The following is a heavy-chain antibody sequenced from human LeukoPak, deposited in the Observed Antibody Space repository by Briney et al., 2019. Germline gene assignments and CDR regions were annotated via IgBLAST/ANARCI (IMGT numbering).Heavy chain of an antibody. D-gene: IGHD5-12*01. V-gene: IGHV3-23*01. J-gene: IGHJ4*02. CDR3: AKLKWLTTGNFDY. CDR1: GFTFSSNA. Sequence: GGSLRLSCAASGFTFSSNAMSWVRQAPGEGLEWVSAITGGGGSTHYADSVKGRFTISRDNSKNTLYLRMDSLRAEDTALYYCAKLKWLTTGNFDYWGQGTLVTVSS. CDR2: ITGGGGST.